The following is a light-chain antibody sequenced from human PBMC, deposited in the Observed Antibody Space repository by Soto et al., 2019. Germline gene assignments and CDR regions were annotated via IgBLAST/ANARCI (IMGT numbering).Light chain of an antibody. Sequence: PGDRATLSCRASQSVNSNYLAWYQRKPGQAPRLLIYGASNRATDIPYRFSASGSGTDFTLTITRLEAEDFAVYYWQQYDSTPQTFGQGTKVEVK. V-gene: IGKV3-20*01. CDR2: GAS. CDR3: QQYDSTPQT. J-gene: IGKJ1*01. CDR1: QSVNSNY.